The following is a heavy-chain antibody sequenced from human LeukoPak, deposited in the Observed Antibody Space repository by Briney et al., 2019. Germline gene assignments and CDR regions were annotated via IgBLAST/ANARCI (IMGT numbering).Heavy chain of an antibody. Sequence: RGSLRRSCAASGFTLSTYSMNWVRQAPGKGLEWLSYISSTSSTIYSADSVKGRFIISRDTAEYSPYLQMNNLRDDDPALQYCARRAAASSDYFYYCGHGKLGTVSS. CDR1: GFTLSTYS. D-gene: IGHD6-13*01. J-gene: IGHJ4*03. V-gene: IGHV3-48*02. CDR2: ISSTSSTI. CDR3: ARRAAASSDYFYY.